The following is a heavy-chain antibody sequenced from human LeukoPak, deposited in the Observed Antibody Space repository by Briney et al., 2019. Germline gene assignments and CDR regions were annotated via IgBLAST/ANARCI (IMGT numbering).Heavy chain of an antibody. CDR1: GGTFSNYA. CDR2: IIPIFGTA. CDR3: ARAGVVVVAATDHDAFDI. J-gene: IGHJ3*02. V-gene: IGHV1-69*06. Sequence: ASVKVSCKASGGTFSNYAISWVRQAPGQGLEWMGGIIPIFGTANYAQKFQGRVTITADKSTSTAYMELSSLRSEDTAVYYCARAGVVVVAATDHDAFDIWGQGTMVTVSS. D-gene: IGHD2-15*01.